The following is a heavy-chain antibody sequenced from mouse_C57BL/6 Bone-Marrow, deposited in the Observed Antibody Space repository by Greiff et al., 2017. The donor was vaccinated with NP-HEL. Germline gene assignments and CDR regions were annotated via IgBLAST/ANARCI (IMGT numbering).Heavy chain of an antibody. Sequence: VQLQQSGPELVKPGASVKIPCKASGYTFTDYNMDWVKQSHGKSLEWIGDINPNNGGTIYNQKFKGKATLTVDKSSSTAYMELRSLTSEDTAVYYCARMSYGNYLAWFAYWGQGTLVTVSA. CDR3: ARMSYGNYLAWFAY. V-gene: IGHV1-18*01. J-gene: IGHJ3*01. CDR2: INPNNGGT. CDR1: GYTFTDYN. D-gene: IGHD2-1*01.